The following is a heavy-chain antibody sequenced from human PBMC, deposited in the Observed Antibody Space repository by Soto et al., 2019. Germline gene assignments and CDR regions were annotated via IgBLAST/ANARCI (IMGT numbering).Heavy chain of an antibody. J-gene: IGHJ4*02. D-gene: IGHD2-15*01. CDR3: ARDREYGSGGNCYETGSDY. V-gene: IGHV3-30-3*01. CDR2: ISYDGSNK. Sequence: TGGSLILSCAASGFTFSSYAKHWVRHASGKGLEWVAVISYDGSNKYYADSVKGRFTVSRDNAKNSLYLQMTSLRVEATAVYYCARDREYGSGGNCYETGSDYWGQGTLVTVSS. CDR1: GFTFSSYA.